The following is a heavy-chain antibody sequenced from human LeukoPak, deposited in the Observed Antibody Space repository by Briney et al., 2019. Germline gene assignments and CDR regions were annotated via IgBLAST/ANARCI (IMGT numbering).Heavy chain of an antibody. CDR1: GFTFDDYA. V-gene: IGHV3-9*01. J-gene: IGHJ4*02. CDR3: AKALDYGDYATYFDY. Sequence: GGSLRLSCAASGFTFDDYAMHWVRQAPGKGLEWVSSISWNSGSIGYADSVKGRFTISRDNAKNSLYLQMNSLRAGDTALYYCAKALDYGDYATYFDYWGQGTLVTVSS. CDR2: ISWNSGSI. D-gene: IGHD4-17*01.